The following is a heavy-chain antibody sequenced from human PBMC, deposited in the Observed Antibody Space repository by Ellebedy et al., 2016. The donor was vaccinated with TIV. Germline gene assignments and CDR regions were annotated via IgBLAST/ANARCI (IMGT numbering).Heavy chain of an antibody. CDR2: IYYSGST. CDR1: GGSISSSSYY. V-gene: IGHV4-39*07. CDR3: ARDPCSSTSCLYYYYGMDV. J-gene: IGHJ6*02. Sequence: SETLSLXCTVSGGSISSSSYYWGWIRQPPGKGLEWIGSIYYSGSTYYNPSLKSRVTISVDTSKNQFSLKLSSVTAADTAVYYCARDPCSSTSCLYYYYGMDVWGQGTTVTVSS. D-gene: IGHD2-2*01.